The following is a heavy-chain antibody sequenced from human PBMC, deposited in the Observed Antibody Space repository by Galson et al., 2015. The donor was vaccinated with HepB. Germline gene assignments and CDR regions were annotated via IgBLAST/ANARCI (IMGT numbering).Heavy chain of an antibody. CDR2: ISDYSGNT. V-gene: IGHV1-18*01. J-gene: IGHJ4*02. CDR3: ARVQWLFEDRGACDY. D-gene: IGHD6-19*01. CDR1: GYTFTSYA. Sequence: SGYTFTSYAMTWVRQTPGQGLEWMGWISDYSGNTEYAQKFQGRVTMTTDASTSTAYMELRSLRSDDTAVCYCARVQWLFEDRGACDYWGQGTLVTVSS.